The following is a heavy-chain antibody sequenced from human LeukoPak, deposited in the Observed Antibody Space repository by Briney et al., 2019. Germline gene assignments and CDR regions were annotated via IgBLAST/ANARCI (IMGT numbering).Heavy chain of an antibody. J-gene: IGHJ4*02. CDR3: ARQGYSAYEILDY. Sequence: SETLSLTCTVSGGSISSYYWSWMRQPPGKGLEWIGYIYYSGSTNYSPSLKSRVTISVDTSKNQFSLKLSSVTAADTAVYYCARQGYSAYEILDYWGQGTLVTVSS. CDR2: IYYSGST. CDR1: GGSISSYY. D-gene: IGHD5-12*01. V-gene: IGHV4-59*08.